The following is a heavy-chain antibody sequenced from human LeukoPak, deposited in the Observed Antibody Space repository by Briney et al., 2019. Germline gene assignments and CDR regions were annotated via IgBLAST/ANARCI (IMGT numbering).Heavy chain of an antibody. CDR1: GFTFSSYA. J-gene: IGHJ4*02. D-gene: IGHD3-22*01. Sequence: GGSLRLSCAASGFTFSSYAMSWVRQAPGKGLEWVSGISSSGGSANYAASVKGRCTISRDNSKNTLYLQMNSLRSEDTAVYYCARWGHTYYYDSSGYYYFDYWGQGTLVTVSS. CDR2: ISSSGGSA. V-gene: IGHV3-23*01. CDR3: ARWGHTYYYDSSGYYYFDY.